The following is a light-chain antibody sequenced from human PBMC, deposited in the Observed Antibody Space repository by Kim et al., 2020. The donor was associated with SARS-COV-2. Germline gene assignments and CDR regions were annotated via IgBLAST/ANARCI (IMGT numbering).Light chain of an antibody. CDR2: EVS. CDR1: SSDVGIYNL. J-gene: IGLJ2*01. V-gene: IGLV2-23*02. CDR3: CSYVV. Sequence: VSGSPGKSLTISCTRTSSDVGIYNLVSWYQQHPGKAPKLMIYEVSKRPSGVSNRFSGSKSGNTASLTISGLQAEDEADYYCCSYVVFGGGTQLTVL.